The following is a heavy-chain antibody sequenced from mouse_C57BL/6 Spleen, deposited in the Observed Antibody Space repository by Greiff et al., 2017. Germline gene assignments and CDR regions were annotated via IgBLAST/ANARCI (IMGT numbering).Heavy chain of an antibody. CDR3: ARHNFDAMDY. Sequence: DVKLVESGGGLVQPGGSLKLSCAASGFTFSDYYMYWVRQTPEKRLEWVAYISNGGGSTYYPDTVKGRFTISRDNAKNTLYLQMSRLKSEDTAMYYCARHNFDAMDYWGQGTSVTVSS. D-gene: IGHD1-3*01. J-gene: IGHJ4*01. V-gene: IGHV5-12*01. CDR1: GFTFSDYY. CDR2: ISNGGGST.